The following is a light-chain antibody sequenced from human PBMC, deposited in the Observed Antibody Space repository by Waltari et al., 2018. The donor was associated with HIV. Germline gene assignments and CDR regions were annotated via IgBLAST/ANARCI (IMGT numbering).Light chain of an antibody. CDR1: SNDIGAYNY. CDR2: DVN. J-gene: IGLJ2*01. CDR3: CSYAGSRVI. Sequence: QSALTQPRSVSGSPGQSVTISCVGTSNDIGAYNYFSWYQQHPGKAPKVMIYDVNKRPSGVPDRFSGSKSGYTASLTISGLQAEDEADYYCCSYAGSRVIFGGGTKLTVL. V-gene: IGLV2-11*01.